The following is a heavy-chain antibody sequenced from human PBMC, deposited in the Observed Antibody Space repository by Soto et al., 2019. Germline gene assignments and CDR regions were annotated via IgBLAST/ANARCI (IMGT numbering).Heavy chain of an antibody. V-gene: IGHV3-23*01. D-gene: IGHD6-13*01. CDR3: AKDGLYSSSWYSY. Sequence: PGGSLRLSCAASGYTFSPYAMSWVRQAPGKGLEWVAVISGSGDSTNYADSVKGRFTISRDSSKIKVYLQMDSLRAEDTAIYYCAKDGLYSSSWYSYWGQGT. CDR2: ISGSGDST. J-gene: IGHJ4*02. CDR1: GYTFSPYA.